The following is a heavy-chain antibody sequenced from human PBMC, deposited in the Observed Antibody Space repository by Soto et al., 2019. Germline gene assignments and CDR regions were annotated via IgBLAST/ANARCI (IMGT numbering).Heavy chain of an antibody. J-gene: IGHJ6*02. D-gene: IGHD3-10*01. CDR2: MNPNSGNT. CDR1: GYTFTSYD. CDR3: ARPRQLYRINMVRGFLLYYYYGMDV. V-gene: IGHV1-8*01. Sequence: QVQLVQSGAEVKKPGASVKVSCKASGYTFTSYDINWVRQATGQGLEWMGWMNPNSGNTGYAQKFQGRVTMTRNTSISTAYMELSSLRSEDSAVYYRARPRQLYRINMVRGFLLYYYYGMDVWGQGTTVTVSS.